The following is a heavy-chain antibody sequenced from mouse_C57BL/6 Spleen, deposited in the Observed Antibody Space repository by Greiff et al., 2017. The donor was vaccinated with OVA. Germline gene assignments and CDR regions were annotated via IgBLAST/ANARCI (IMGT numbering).Heavy chain of an antibody. J-gene: IGHJ2*01. CDR2: IDPEDGDT. D-gene: IGHD1-1*01. Sequence: EVKLMEPGAELVKPGASVKLSCTASGYNFKDYYMHWVKQRTEQGLEWIGRIDPEDGDTKYAPKFKGKATITADTSSNTAYLQLSSLTSEDTAVYYCASFSDYGSSPECWGQGTTLTVAS. CDR3: ASFSDYGSSPEC. V-gene: IGHV14-2*01. CDR1: GYNFKDYY.